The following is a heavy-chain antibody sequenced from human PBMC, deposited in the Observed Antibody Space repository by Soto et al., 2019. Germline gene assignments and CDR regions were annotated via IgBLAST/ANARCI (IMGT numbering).Heavy chain of an antibody. J-gene: IGHJ4*02. V-gene: IGHV3-23*01. CDR2: VSIGGST. Sequence: DVQLLGAGGGVVQPAGSLRLSCAASGFTFSSYAMGWVRQGPGKGLELVGVVSIGGSTHYTDSVRGRFTISRDNSKNTLSLQMNSLTAEDTAVYFCAKGRGAGGHFDYWGQGALVTVSS. CDR1: GFTFSSYA. CDR3: AKGRGAGGHFDY. D-gene: IGHD2-15*01.